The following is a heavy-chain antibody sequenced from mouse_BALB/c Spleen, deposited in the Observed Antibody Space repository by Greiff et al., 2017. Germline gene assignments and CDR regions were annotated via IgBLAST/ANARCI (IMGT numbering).Heavy chain of an antibody. CDR2: IWAGGST. J-gene: IGHJ4*01. V-gene: IGHV2-9*02. Sequence: QVQLQQSGPGLVAPSQSLSITCTVSGFSLTSYGVHWVRQPPGKGLEWLGVIWAGGSTNYNSALMSRLSISKDNSKSQVFLKMNSLQTDDTAMYYCARFYYDYDEGDYYAMDYWGQGTSVTVSS. CDR1: GFSLTSYG. D-gene: IGHD2-4*01. CDR3: ARFYYDYDEGDYYAMDY.